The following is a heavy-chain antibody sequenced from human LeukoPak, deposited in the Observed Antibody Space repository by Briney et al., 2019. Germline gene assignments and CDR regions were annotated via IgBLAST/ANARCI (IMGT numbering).Heavy chain of an antibody. J-gene: IGHJ4*02. D-gene: IGHD5-24*01. Sequence: ASVKVSCRTSRYTFTGYYMHWVRQAPGQGLEWMGWINTNTGNPTYAQGFTGRFVFSLDTSVSTAYLQISSLKTEDTAVYYCARDKWGEMATITFDYWGQGTLVTVSS. CDR2: INTNTGNP. V-gene: IGHV7-4-1*02. CDR1: RYTFTGYY. CDR3: ARDKWGEMATITFDY.